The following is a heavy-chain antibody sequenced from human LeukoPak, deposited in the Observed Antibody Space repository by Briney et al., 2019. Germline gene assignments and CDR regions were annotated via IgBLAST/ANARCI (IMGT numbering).Heavy chain of an antibody. CDR2: LSYSGTT. D-gene: IGHD2-21*02. V-gene: IGHV4-59*01. Sequence: KPSEPLSLTCTVSGASIRAYYWSWFRPPPGKGLEWIGYLSYSGTTNYNPSLESRVTISEDTSKQVFSLHLNSVTAADTAMYYCARGRGDRGFYYYYVDVWGKGTAVTVSS. J-gene: IGHJ6*03. CDR3: ARGRGDRGFYYYYVDV. CDR1: GASIRAYY.